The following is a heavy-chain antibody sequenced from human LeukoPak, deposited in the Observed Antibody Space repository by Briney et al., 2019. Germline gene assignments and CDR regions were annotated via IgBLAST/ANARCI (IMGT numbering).Heavy chain of an antibody. CDR1: GFTFDDYA. Sequence: GGSLRLSCAASGFTFDDYAMHWVRRAPGKGLEWVSLISWDGGSTYYADSVKGRFTISRDNSKNSLYLQMNSLRAEDTALYYCAKEYGYSSSWFDYWGQGTLVTVSS. CDR3: AKEYGYSSSWFDY. V-gene: IGHV3-43D*03. J-gene: IGHJ4*02. CDR2: ISWDGGST. D-gene: IGHD6-13*01.